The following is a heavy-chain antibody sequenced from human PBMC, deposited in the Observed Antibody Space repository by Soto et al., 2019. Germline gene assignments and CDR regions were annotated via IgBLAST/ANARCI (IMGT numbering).Heavy chain of an antibody. CDR3: ARARIAAAGAPDWFDP. V-gene: IGHV5-51*01. D-gene: IGHD6-13*01. CDR1: GYSFTSYW. J-gene: IGHJ5*02. Sequence: PGESLKISCKGSGYSFTSYWIGWVRQMPGKGLEWMGIIYPGDSDTRYSPSFQGQVTISADKSISTAYLQWSSLKASDTAMYYCARARIAAAGAPDWFDPWGQGTLVTVSS. CDR2: IYPGDSDT.